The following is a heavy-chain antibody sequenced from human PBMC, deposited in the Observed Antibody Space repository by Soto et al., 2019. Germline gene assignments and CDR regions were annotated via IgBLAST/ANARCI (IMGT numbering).Heavy chain of an antibody. CDR1: GYVFTSYG. Sequence: ASVKVSCKASGYVFTSYGINWVRQAPGQGLEWMGRISTYSGNTKYAQNLQGRVTMTTDTSTSTAYMEVRSLRPDDTAVYYCARESQPLEYKLPGSYGMDVWGQGTTAPVSS. CDR3: ARESQPLEYKLPGSYGMDV. J-gene: IGHJ6*02. V-gene: IGHV1-18*04. D-gene: IGHD2-2*01. CDR2: ISTYSGNT.